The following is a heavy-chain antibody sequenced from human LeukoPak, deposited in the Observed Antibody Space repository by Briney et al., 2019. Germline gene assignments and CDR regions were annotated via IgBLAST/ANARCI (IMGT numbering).Heavy chain of an antibody. CDR3: AKDSSGCYYVPDGFDI. J-gene: IGHJ3*02. CDR2: IRYDGSNK. CDR1: GFTFSSYG. Sequence: GGSLRLSCAASGFTFSSYGMHWVRQAPGKGLEWVAFIRYDGSNKYYADSVKGRFTISRDNSKNTLYVQMNSLRAEDTAVYYCAKDSSGCYYVPDGFDIWGQGTMVTVSS. V-gene: IGHV3-30*02. D-gene: IGHD3-22*01.